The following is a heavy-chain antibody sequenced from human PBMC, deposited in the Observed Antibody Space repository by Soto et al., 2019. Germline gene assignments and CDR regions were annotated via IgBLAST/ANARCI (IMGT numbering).Heavy chain of an antibody. J-gene: IGHJ4*02. CDR1: GFTFSNSW. V-gene: IGHV3-15*01. CDR2: VKSKTDGATT. Sequence: EVRLVESGGDLVKPGGSLRLSCAASGFTFSNSWMNWVRQAPGKGLEWVGRVKSKTDGATTDYAAPVKGRFTVSRDDSTNTLYLQMNSLNIEDTAVYYCTTIFRWGQGTLVTVSS. D-gene: IGHD2-21*01. CDR3: TTIFR.